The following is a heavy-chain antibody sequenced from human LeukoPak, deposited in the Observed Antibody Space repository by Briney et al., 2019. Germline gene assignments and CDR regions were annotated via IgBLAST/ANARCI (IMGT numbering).Heavy chain of an antibody. CDR2: SKNDGSST. CDR1: GFTSSGDW. CDR3: ARVLPRIGGQTDASDI. J-gene: IGHJ3*02. D-gene: IGHD3-16*01. V-gene: IGHV3-74*01. Sequence: GGSLRLSCAVSGFTSSGDWMHWVRQAPGKGLVWVSRSKNDGSSTSYADSVKGRFTISRDNAKNTLYLQMNSLRAEDTAVYYCARVLPRIGGQTDASDIWGQGTMVTVS.